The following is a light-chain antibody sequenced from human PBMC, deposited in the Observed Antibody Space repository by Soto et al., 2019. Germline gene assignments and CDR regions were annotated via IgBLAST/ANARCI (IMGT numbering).Light chain of an antibody. V-gene: IGKV1-5*03. CDR2: KAS. CDR3: QQSFSLPVT. CDR1: QTISSW. Sequence: DIQMTQSPSTLSGSVGDRVTITCRASQTISSWLAWYQQKPGKAPKLLIYKASTLKSGVPSRFSGSGSGTEFTLTISSLQPDDFATYYCQQSFSLPVTFGQGTRLDFK. J-gene: IGKJ5*01.